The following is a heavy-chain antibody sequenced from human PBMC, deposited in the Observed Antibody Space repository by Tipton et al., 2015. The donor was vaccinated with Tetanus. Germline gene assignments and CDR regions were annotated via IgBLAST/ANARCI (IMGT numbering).Heavy chain of an antibody. V-gene: IGHV3-7*01. CDR1: GFTFSRSW. Sequence: GSLRLSCAASGFTFSRSWMTWVRQTPGKGLEWVANIKPDGGEKYYVDSVKGRFTISRDNAKNSLYLQMNSLRADDTAVYYCAKDRSLSGYLFYYGMDVWGQGTTVTVSS. D-gene: IGHD5-18*01. J-gene: IGHJ6*02. CDR2: IKPDGGEK. CDR3: AKDRSLSGYLFYYGMDV.